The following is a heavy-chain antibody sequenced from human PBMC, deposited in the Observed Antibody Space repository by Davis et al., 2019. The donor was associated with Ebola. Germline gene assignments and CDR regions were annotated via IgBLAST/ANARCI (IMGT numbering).Heavy chain of an antibody. D-gene: IGHD5-12*01. Sequence: GESLKISCAASGFTFSSYAMGWVRQAPGKGLEWVSAISGSGGSTYYADSVKGRFTISRDNSKNTLYLQMNSLRAEDTAVYYCAKEGGRYVDIVATGFGAPGDYWGQGTLVTVSS. CDR3: AKEGGRYVDIVATGFGAPGDY. V-gene: IGHV3-23*01. CDR2: ISGSGGST. CDR1: GFTFSSYA. J-gene: IGHJ4*02.